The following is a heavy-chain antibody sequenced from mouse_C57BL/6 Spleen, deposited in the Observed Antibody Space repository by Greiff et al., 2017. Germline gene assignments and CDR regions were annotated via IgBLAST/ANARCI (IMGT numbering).Heavy chain of an antibody. CDR3: ASGGGLLLPMDY. CDR1: GYSFTDYN. CDR2: INPNYGTT. V-gene: IGHV1-39*01. J-gene: IGHJ4*01. D-gene: IGHD2-3*01. Sequence: EVQLQQSGPELVKPGASVKISCKASGYSFTDYNMNWVKQSNGKSLEWIGVINPNYGTTSYNQKFKGKATLHVDQSSSTPYMQLNSLTSEDSAVYYWASGGGLLLPMDYWGQGTSVTVSS.